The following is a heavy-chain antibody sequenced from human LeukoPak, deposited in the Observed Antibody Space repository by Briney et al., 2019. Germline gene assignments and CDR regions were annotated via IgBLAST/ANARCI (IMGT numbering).Heavy chain of an antibody. J-gene: IGHJ4*02. CDR1: GYSFTSYW. Sequence: GESLKISCKGSGYSFTSYWIGWVRQMPGKGLEWMGIIYPGDSDTRYSPSFQGQVTISADKSISTAYLQWSSLKASDTAMYYCARRGVYCGRTSCYTPYYFNYWGQGTLVTVSS. CDR2: IYPGDSDT. D-gene: IGHD2-2*02. CDR3: ARRGVYCGRTSCYTPYYFNY. V-gene: IGHV5-51*01.